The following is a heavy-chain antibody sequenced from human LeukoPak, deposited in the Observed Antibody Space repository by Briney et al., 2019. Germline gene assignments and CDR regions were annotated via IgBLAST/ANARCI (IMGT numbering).Heavy chain of an antibody. CDR1: GGSISSYY. Sequence: SETLSLTCTVSGGSISSYYWSWIRQPPGKGLEWIGYIYYSGSTYYNPSLKSRVTISVDTSKNQFSLKLSSVTAADTAAYYCARGPDIVVVPAAIGRLDYWGQGTLVTVSS. CDR3: ARGPDIVVVPAAIGRLDY. D-gene: IGHD2-2*01. CDR2: IYYSGST. J-gene: IGHJ4*02. V-gene: IGHV4-59*08.